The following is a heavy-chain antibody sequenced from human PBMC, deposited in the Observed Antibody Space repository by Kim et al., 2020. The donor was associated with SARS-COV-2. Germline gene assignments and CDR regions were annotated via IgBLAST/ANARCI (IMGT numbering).Heavy chain of an antibody. CDR3: ASTGYSSSWYIDY. CDR2: IKQDGTEN. CDR1: GFTFSIYW. V-gene: IGHV3-7*01. Sequence: GGSLRLSCAASGFTFSIYWMSWVRQAPGKGLKWVANIKQDGTENYYVDSVKGRFTISRDNAKNSLYLQMNSLRAEDTAVYYCASTGYSSSWYIDYWGQGSLVTVSS. D-gene: IGHD6-13*01. J-gene: IGHJ4*02.